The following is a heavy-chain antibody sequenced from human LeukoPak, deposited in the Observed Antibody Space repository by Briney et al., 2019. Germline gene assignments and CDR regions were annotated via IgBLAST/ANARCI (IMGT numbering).Heavy chain of an antibody. Sequence: ASVKVSCKTSGGTFSRYAISWVRQAPGQGLEWMGRFIPIFGTANYALKFQGRVSITTDESTSTAYMELSSLRSDDTAAYYCARDLGISGTYDNYCFDHWGQGTLVTVSS. V-gene: IGHV1-69*05. J-gene: IGHJ4*02. CDR3: ARDLGISGTYDNYCFDH. D-gene: IGHD1-20*01. CDR1: GGTFSRYA. CDR2: FIPIFGTA.